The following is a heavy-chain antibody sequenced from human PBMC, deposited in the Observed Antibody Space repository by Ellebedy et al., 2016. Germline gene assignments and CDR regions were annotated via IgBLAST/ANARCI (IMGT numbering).Heavy chain of an antibody. J-gene: IGHJ4*02. Sequence: GESLKISCAASGFTFSSYGMHWVRQAPGKGLEWVAVIWYDGSNKYYADSVKGRFTISRDNSKNTLYLQMNSLRAEDTAVYYCATVREGYNYARYYFDSWGQGTLVTVSS. CDR1: GFTFSSYG. CDR2: IWYDGSNK. CDR3: ATVREGYNYARYYFDS. V-gene: IGHV3-33*01. D-gene: IGHD5-18*01.